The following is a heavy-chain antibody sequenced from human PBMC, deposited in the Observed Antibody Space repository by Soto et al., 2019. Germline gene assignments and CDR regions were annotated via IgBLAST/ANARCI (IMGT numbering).Heavy chain of an antibody. CDR2: IKQDGSEK. D-gene: IGHD6-19*01. J-gene: IGHJ6*02. CDR3: ARGILEFIAVAGTPGDYYSYGMDV. Sequence: PGGSLRLSCAASGFTFSSYWMSWVRQAPGKGLEWVANIKQDGSEKYYVDSVKGRFTISRDNAKNSLYLQMNSLRAEDTAVYYCARGILEFIAVAGTPGDYYSYGMDVWGQGTTVTV. CDR1: GFTFSSYW. V-gene: IGHV3-7*04.